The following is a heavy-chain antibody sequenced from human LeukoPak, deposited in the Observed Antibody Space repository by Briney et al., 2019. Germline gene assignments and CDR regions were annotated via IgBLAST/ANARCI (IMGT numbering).Heavy chain of an antibody. CDR2: IISIFGTA. V-gene: IGHV1-69*01. CDR1: GGTFISYA. J-gene: IGHJ4*02. D-gene: IGHD1-26*01. Sequence: GSSVKVSCKASGGTFISYAISWVRQAPGQGLEWMGGIISIFGTANYAQKFQGRVTITADESTSTAYMELSSLRSEDTAVYYCARDYRDGSYYSHFDYWGQGTLVTVSS. CDR3: ARDYRDGSYYSHFDY.